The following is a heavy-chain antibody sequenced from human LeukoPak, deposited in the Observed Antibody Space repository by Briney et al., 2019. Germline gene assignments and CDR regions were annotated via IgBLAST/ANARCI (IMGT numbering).Heavy chain of an antibody. D-gene: IGHD6-6*01. V-gene: IGHV3-23*01. CDR2: ISGSGGST. J-gene: IGHJ5*02. CDR1: GFTFSSYA. CDR3: AKHLNSHDFVGNSSSS. Sequence: GGSLRLSCAASGFTFSSYAMSWVRQAPGRGLEWVSAISGSGGSTYYADSVKGRFTISRDNSKNTLYLQMNSLRAEDTAVYYCAKHLNSHDFVGNSSSSWGQGTLVTVSS.